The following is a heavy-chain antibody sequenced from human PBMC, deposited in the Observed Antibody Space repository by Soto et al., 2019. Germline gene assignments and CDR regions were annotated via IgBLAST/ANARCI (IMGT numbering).Heavy chain of an antibody. CDR1: GGYSAGDNW. Sequence: SETLSVTYAVSGGYSAGDNWWSWVRQPPGKGLEWIGEIHHSGATNYNPSLKSRVTISVDKSKNQFSLKLNSVTAADTAMFYCATQGFYRMGVWGRGTTVTVSS. V-gene: IGHV4-4*02. CDR2: IHHSGAT. J-gene: IGHJ6*02. CDR3: ATQGFYRMGV.